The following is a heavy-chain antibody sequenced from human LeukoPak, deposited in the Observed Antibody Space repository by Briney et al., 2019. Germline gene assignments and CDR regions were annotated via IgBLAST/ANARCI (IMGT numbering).Heavy chain of an antibody. Sequence: QAGGPLRLSCAASGFTFSSYAMHGVRQAPGKGLDWVAVISYSGGNGYYADSVKGRFTISRDNSKNTLYLQMNSLRAEDTAVSYCARDETGGGWHGDCWGQGTLVTVSS. CDR1: GFTFSSYA. D-gene: IGHD6-19*01. CDR2: ISYSGGNG. V-gene: IGHV3-30-3*01. CDR3: ARDETGGGWHGDC. J-gene: IGHJ4*02.